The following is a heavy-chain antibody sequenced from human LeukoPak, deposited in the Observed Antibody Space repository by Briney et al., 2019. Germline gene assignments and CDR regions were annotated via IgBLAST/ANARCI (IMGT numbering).Heavy chain of an antibody. D-gene: IGHD3-22*01. V-gene: IGHV3-30*03. J-gene: IGHJ4*02. Sequence: GGSLRLSCAASGFTFSSYWMSWVRQAPGKGLEWVAVISYDGSNKYYADSVKGRFTISRDNSKNTLYLQMNSLRAEDTAVYYCARYYYYDSSGYLDYWGQGTLVTVSS. CDR2: ISYDGSNK. CDR1: GFTFSSYW. CDR3: ARYYYYDSSGYLDY.